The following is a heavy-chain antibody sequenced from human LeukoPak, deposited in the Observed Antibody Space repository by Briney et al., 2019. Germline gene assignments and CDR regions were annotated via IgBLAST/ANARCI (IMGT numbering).Heavy chain of an antibody. CDR2: ISAYNGNT. V-gene: IGHV1-18*01. CDR1: GYTFTSYG. D-gene: IGHD6-13*01. J-gene: IGHJ6*03. CDR3: ARDGHEDSWYFVGDYYYYYYYMDV. Sequence: GASVKVSCKASGYTFTSYGISWVRQAPGQGLEWMGWISAYNGNTNYAQKLQGRVTMTTDTSTSTAYMELRSLRSDDTAVYYCARDGHEDSWYFVGDYYYYYYYMDVWGKGTTVTVSS.